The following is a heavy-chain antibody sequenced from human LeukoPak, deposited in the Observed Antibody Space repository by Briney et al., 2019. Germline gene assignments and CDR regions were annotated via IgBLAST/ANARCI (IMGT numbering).Heavy chain of an antibody. CDR2: IYHSGST. CDR1: GGSISSGGYS. V-gene: IGHV4-30-2*01. CDR3: ARDLGRLEIQLWPNRFDY. Sequence: SQTLSLTCAVSGGSISSGGYSWSWIRQPPGKGLEWIGYIYHSGSTYYNPSLKSRVTISVDRSKNQFSLKLSSVTAADTAVYYCARDLGRLEIQLWPNRFDYWGQGTLVTVSS. D-gene: IGHD5-18*01. J-gene: IGHJ4*02.